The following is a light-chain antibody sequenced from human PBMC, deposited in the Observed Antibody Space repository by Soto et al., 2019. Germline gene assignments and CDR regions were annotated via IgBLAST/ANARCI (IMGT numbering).Light chain of an antibody. CDR2: GAS. CDR3: QRYGSSPPFT. Sequence: EIVLTQSPGTLSLSPGERATLSCRASQRVSSSYLAWYQQTPGQAPRLLIYGASSRATGIPDRFSGSGSGTDFTLTISRLEPEDFAVDFCQRYGSSPPFTFGQGTKVEI. CDR1: QRVSSSY. J-gene: IGKJ2*01. V-gene: IGKV3-20*01.